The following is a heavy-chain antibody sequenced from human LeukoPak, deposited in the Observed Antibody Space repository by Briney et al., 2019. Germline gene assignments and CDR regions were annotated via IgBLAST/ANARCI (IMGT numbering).Heavy chain of an antibody. D-gene: IGHD1-14*01. V-gene: IGHV1-2*02. CDR2: INPNSGGT. J-gene: IGHJ3*02. CDR3: ANKVTDRDDAFDI. CDR1: GYTFTGYY. Sequence: ASVKASCKASGYTFTGYYMHWVRQAPGQGLEWMGWINPNSGGTNYAQKFQGRVTMTRDTSISTAYMELSRLRSDDTAVYYCANKVTDRDDAFDIWGQGTMVTVSS.